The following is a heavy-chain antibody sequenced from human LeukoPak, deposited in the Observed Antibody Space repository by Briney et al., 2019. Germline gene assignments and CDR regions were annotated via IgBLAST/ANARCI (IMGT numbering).Heavy chain of an antibody. D-gene: IGHD3-10*01. V-gene: IGHV4-31*03. CDR1: GGSISSGGYY. Sequence: SETLSLTCTVSGGSISSGGYYWSWIRQHPGKGLEWIGYICYSGNTYYNASLKSRITISLDTSKNEFSLKLTSVTAADTAVYYCARYGPASRLDAFEIWGQGTTVTVSS. CDR2: ICYSGNT. J-gene: IGHJ3*02. CDR3: ARYGPASRLDAFEI.